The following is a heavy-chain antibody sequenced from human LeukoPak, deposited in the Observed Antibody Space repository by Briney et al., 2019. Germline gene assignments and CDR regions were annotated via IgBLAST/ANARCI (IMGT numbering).Heavy chain of an antibody. CDR1: GGSISSSY. CDR2: IYYSGST. J-gene: IGHJ6*02. CDR3: ARDLVTSGFYYGMDV. V-gene: IGHV4-59*01. Sequence: PSETLSLTCTVSGGSISSSYWSWIRQPPGKGLEWIGYIYYSGSTNSNPSLKSRVTISVDTSENQFSLKLSSVTAADTAVYYCARDLVTSGFYYGMDVWGQGTTVTVSS.